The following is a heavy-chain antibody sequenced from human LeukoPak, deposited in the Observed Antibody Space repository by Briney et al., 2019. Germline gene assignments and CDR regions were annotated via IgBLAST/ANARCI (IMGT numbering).Heavy chain of an antibody. D-gene: IGHD1-7*01. CDR2: IYHSGST. CDR3: AREMRQEYNWNSLYYFDY. Sequence: PSETLSLTCTVSGYSISSGYYWGWIRQPPGKGLEWIGSIYHSGSTYYNPSLKSRVTISVDTSKNQFSLKLSSVTAADTAVYYCAREMRQEYNWNSLYYFDYWGQGTLVTVSS. J-gene: IGHJ4*02. CDR1: GYSISSGYY. V-gene: IGHV4-38-2*02.